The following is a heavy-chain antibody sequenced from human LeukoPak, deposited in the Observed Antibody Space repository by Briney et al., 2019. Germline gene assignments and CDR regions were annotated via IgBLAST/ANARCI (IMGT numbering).Heavy chain of an antibody. CDR1: GGSLSSSSYY. CDR2: IYYSGST. Sequence: SETLSLTCTVSGGSLSSSSYYWGWIRQPPGKGLEWIGSIYYSGSTYYNPSLKSRVTISVDTSKNQFSLKLSSVTAADTAVYYCARTGYSYALNYYYYYRDVWGKGTTVTVSS. V-gene: IGHV4-39*01. D-gene: IGHD5-18*01. CDR3: ARTGYSYALNYYYYYRDV. J-gene: IGHJ6*03.